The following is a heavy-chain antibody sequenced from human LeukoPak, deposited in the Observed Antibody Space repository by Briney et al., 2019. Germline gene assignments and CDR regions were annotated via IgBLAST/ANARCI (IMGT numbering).Heavy chain of an antibody. J-gene: IGHJ4*02. CDR1: GGSISSSSDY. CDR3: ARQLGYCSSTSCYADKVDY. CDR2: IYYSGST. Sequence: SETLSLTCTVSGGSISSSSDYWGWIRQPPGKGLEWIGSIYYSGSTYYNPSLKSRVTISVDTSKNQFSLKLSSVTAADTAVYYCARQLGYCSSTSCYADKVDYWGQGTLVTVSS. V-gene: IGHV4-39*01. D-gene: IGHD2-2*01.